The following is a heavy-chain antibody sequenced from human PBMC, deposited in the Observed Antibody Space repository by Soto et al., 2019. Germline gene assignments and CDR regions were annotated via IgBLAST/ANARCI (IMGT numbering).Heavy chain of an antibody. CDR1: GGTFSSYT. J-gene: IGHJ4*02. V-gene: IGHV1-69*02. CDR3: ASTTSRDYYDSSGYYPDY. CDR2: IIPILGIA. Sequence: QVQLVQSGAEVKKPGSSVKVSCKASGGTFSSYTISWVRQAPGQGLEWMGRIIPILGIANYAQKFQGRVTITADKSTSTAYMELISLRSEDTAVYYCASTTSRDYYDSSGYYPDYWGQGTLVTVSS. D-gene: IGHD3-22*01.